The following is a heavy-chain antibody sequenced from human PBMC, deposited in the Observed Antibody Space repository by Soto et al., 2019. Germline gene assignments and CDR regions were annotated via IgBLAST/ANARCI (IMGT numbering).Heavy chain of an antibody. CDR3: AKGPSRGYDFWSGSTPFDP. D-gene: IGHD3-3*01. V-gene: IGHV3-23*01. CDR1: GFTFSSYA. Sequence: EVQLLESGGGLVQPGGSLRLSCAASGFTFSSYAMSWVRQAPGKGLEWVSAISGSGGSTYYADSVKGRFTISRDNSKNSLYLQMNSLRAEDTVVYYCAKGPSRGYDFWSGSTPFDPWRAGTLVTVSS. J-gene: IGHJ5*02. CDR2: ISGSGGST.